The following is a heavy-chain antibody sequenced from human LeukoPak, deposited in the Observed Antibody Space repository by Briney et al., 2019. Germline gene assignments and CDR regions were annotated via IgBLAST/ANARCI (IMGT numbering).Heavy chain of an antibody. J-gene: IGHJ5*02. D-gene: IGHD2-21*02. V-gene: IGHV4-34*01. Sequence: KPSETLSLTCAVYGGSFSGYYWSWIRQPPGKGLEWIGEINHSGSTNYNPSLKSRVTISVDTSKNQFSLKLSSVTAADTAVYYCARWTPIVVVTVAYWFDPWGQGTLVTVSS. CDR3: ARWTPIVVVTVAYWFDP. CDR2: INHSGST. CDR1: GGSFSGYY.